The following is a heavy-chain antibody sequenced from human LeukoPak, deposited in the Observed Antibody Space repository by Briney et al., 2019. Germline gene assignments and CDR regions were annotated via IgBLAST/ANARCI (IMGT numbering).Heavy chain of an antibody. D-gene: IGHD1-26*01. Sequence: QTGGSLRLSCAASGFTFSSSGMHWVRQGPGKGLECVSGISNNGDSTYYANSVKDRFTISRDNSKNTLYLQMGSLRAEDMAVYYCAKEEGSGTYAYWGQGTLVTVSS. CDR2: ISNNGDST. V-gene: IGHV3-64*01. CDR3: AKEEGSGTYAY. CDR1: GFTFSSSG. J-gene: IGHJ4*02.